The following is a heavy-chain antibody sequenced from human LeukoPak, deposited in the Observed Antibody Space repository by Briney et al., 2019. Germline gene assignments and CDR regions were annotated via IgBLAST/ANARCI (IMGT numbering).Heavy chain of an antibody. CDR1: GYTFTSYA. D-gene: IGHD6-19*01. V-gene: IGHV7-4-1*02. CDR2: INTNTGNP. J-gene: IGHJ4*02. CDR3: ARDRPPTWLVPPHFDY. Sequence: ASVKVSCKASGYTFTSYAMNWVRQAPGQGLEWMGWINTNTGNPTYAQGFTGRFVFSLDTSVSTAYLQISSLKAEDTAVYYCARDRPPTWLVPPHFDYWGQGTLVTVSS.